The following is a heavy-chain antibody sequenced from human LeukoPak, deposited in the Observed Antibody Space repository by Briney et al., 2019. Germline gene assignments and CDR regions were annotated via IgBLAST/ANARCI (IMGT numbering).Heavy chain of an antibody. V-gene: IGHV3-33*01. D-gene: IGHD2-21*02. CDR2: IWYDGNNK. Sequence: GGSLRLSCAASGFTFSSYGMHWVRQAPGKGLEWVAGIWYDGNNKYYADSVKGRFAISRDNSKNTLYVQMNSLRAEDTAVYYCARDRCRGDCYPFDYWGQGTLVTVSS. J-gene: IGHJ4*02. CDR3: ARDRCRGDCYPFDY. CDR1: GFTFSSYG.